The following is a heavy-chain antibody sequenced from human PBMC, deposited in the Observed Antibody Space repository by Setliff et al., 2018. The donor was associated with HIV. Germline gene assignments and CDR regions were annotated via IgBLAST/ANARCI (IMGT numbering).Heavy chain of an antibody. D-gene: IGHD3-3*01. J-gene: IGHJ4*02. V-gene: IGHV4-34*01. CDR2: INHSGST. Sequence: SETLSLTCAVYGGSFSDYYWSWIRQPPGKGLEWIGEINHSGSTNYNPSLKSRVTISVDTSKNQFSLKLSSVSAADTAVYYCARRGSSGDPWSGSHYLYYFDYWGQGTPVTVSS. CDR3: ARRGSSGDPWSGSHYLYYFDY. CDR1: GGSFSDYY.